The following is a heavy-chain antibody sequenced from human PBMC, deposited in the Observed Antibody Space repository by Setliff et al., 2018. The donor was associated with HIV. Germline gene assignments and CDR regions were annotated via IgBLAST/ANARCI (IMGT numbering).Heavy chain of an antibody. CDR1: GYTFTTYA. Sequence: ASVKVSCKASGYTFTTYAMHWVRQAPGQGLEWMGWINAGNGNTMYAQGFTGRFVFSLDTSVSTAYLQISSLQTEDTAMYYCARVGSYWSTFDYWGQGALVTVSS. V-gene: IGHV7-4-1*02. D-gene: IGHD1-26*01. CDR3: ARVGSYWSTFDY. J-gene: IGHJ4*02. CDR2: INAGNGNT.